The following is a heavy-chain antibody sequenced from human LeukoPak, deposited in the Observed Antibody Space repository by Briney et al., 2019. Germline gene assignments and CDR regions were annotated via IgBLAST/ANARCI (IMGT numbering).Heavy chain of an antibody. J-gene: IGHJ6*02. CDR1: GGSISSYY. Sequence: SETLSLTCTVSGGSISSYYWSWIRQPPGKGLEWIGYIYYSGSTNYNPSLKSRVTISVDTSKNQFSLKLSSVTAADTAVYYCARLGYSSYYYGMDVWGQGTTVTVSS. V-gene: IGHV4-59*08. CDR3: ARLGYSSYYYGMDV. D-gene: IGHD4-4*01. CDR2: IYYSGST.